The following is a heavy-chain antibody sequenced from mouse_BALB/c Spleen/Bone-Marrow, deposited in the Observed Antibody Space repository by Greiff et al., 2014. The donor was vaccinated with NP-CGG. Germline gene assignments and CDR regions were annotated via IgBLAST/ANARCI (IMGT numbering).Heavy chain of an antibody. D-gene: IGHD1-1*02. V-gene: IGHV5-4*02. J-gene: IGHJ4*01. Sequence: EVQLQQSGGDLVKPGGSLKLSCAASGFTFSDFYMFWFRQTPEKRLGWVATISDGGTYTYYPDSVKGRFTISRDNAKNNLYLQMSSLKSEDTAMYYCARSGERYGAMDYWGQGTSVTVSS. CDR2: ISDGGTYT. CDR1: GFTFSDFY. CDR3: ARSGERYGAMDY.